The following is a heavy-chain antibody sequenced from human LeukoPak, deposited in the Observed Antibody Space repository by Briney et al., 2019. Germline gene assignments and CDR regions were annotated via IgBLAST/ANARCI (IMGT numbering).Heavy chain of an antibody. V-gene: IGHV4-39*07. Sequence: PSETLSLTCTVSGGSISSSSYYWGWIRQPPGKGLEWIGSIYYSGSTYYNPSLKSRVTISVDTSKNQFSLKLSSVTAADTAVYYCARGSVVVFSYGMDVWGQGTTVTVSS. CDR3: ARGSVVVFSYGMDV. J-gene: IGHJ6*02. CDR2: IYYSGST. D-gene: IGHD2-2*01. CDR1: GGSISSSSYY.